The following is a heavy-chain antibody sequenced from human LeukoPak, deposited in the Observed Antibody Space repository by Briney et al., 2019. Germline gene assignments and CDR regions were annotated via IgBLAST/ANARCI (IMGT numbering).Heavy chain of an antibody. CDR1: GFTFSDYY. Sequence: AGGSLRLSCAASGFTFSDYYMSWIRQAPGKGLEWVSYISHSGSTIYYADSVKGRFTISRDTAKNSLYLQMNSLRAEDTAVYYCARDDYGDYFWFDPWGQGTLVTVSS. CDR3: ARDDYGDYFWFDP. J-gene: IGHJ5*02. D-gene: IGHD4-17*01. V-gene: IGHV3-11*04. CDR2: ISHSGSTI.